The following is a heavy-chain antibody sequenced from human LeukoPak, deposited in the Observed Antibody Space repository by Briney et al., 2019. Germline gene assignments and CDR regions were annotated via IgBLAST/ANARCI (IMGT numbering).Heavy chain of an antibody. CDR2: INHSGST. V-gene: IGHV4-34*01. D-gene: IGHD2-2*01. CDR1: GGSFSGYY. Sequence: SETLSLTCAVYGGSFSGYYWSWIRQPPGKGLEWIGEINHSGSTNYSPSLKSRVTISVDTSKNQFSLKLSSVTAADTAVYYCAREKWDIVVVPAAKSRARYYYMDVWGKGTTVTVSS. J-gene: IGHJ6*03. CDR3: AREKWDIVVVPAAKSRARYYYMDV.